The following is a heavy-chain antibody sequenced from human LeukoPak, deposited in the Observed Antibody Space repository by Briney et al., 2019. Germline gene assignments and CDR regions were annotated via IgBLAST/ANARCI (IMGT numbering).Heavy chain of an antibody. V-gene: IGHV1-18*01. J-gene: IGHJ4*02. CDR2: INTYNGNT. Sequence: ASVKVSCKASGYTFSSYGISWVRQAPGQGLEWMGWINTYNGNTYYAQKVQGRVTMTTDTSTSTASMELRSLRSDDTAVYYCARGGSVVVTAMNFDYWGQGTLVTVSS. D-gene: IGHD2-21*02. CDR3: ARGGSVVVTAMNFDY. CDR1: GYTFSSYG.